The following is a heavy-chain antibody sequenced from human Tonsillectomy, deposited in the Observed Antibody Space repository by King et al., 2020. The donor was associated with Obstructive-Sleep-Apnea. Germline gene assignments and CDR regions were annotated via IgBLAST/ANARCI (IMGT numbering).Heavy chain of an antibody. D-gene: IGHD6-13*01. J-gene: IGHJ4*02. CDR3: AKRLTYASTWYSFDY. V-gene: IGHV3-23*04. CDR2: IGGSGGNT. Sequence: VQLVQSGGSLVQPGGSLRLSCAASGFTFSSFAMNWVRQAPGKGLEWVSTIGGSGGNTYYADSVRGRFTISRDNSKNTLYLQMNSLRADDTAVYYCAKRLTYASTWYSFDYWGQGTLVTVSS. CDR1: GFTFSSFA.